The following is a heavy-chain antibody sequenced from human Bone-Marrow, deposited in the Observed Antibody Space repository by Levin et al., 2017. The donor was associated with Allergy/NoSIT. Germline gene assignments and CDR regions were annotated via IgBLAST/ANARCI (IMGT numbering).Heavy chain of an antibody. D-gene: IGHD3-22*01. CDR1: GFVFDDYA. J-gene: IGHJ4*02. V-gene: IGHV3-9*01. CDR3: AKGDSSGFLTYLDN. Sequence: GGSLRLSCAASGFVFDDYAMHWVRQAPGKGLEWVSGVSWNSGRLGYADSVKGRFTISRDNAKNSLYLQMNSLRAEDTALYYCAKGDSSGFLTYLDNWGQGTLVIVSS. CDR2: VSWNSGRL.